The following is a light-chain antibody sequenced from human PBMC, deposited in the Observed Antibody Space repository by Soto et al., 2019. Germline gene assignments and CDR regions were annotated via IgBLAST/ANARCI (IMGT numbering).Light chain of an antibody. V-gene: IGKV4-1*01. Sequence: DIVMTQSPDSLAVSLGERATINCKSSQSIFYNKHYLAWYQQKPGQPPNLLIYWASTRESGVPDRFSASGSGTDFTLTISSLQAEDVAVYFCQQYYTTPLTFGQGTKVEIK. CDR3: QQYYTTPLT. CDR1: QSIFYNKHY. J-gene: IGKJ1*01. CDR2: WAS.